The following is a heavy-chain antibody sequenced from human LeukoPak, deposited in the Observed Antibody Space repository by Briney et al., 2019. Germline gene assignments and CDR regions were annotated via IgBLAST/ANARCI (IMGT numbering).Heavy chain of an antibody. Sequence: GGSLRLSCAASGFTVSSNYMSWVRQAPGKGLEWVSVIYSGGSTYHADSVKGRFTISRDNSKNTLYLQMNSLRVEDTAVHYCGGSGSYYPLFDYWGQGTLVTVSS. CDR3: GGSGSYYPLFDY. CDR1: GFTVSSNY. V-gene: IGHV3-66*02. J-gene: IGHJ4*02. CDR2: IYSGGST. D-gene: IGHD1-26*01.